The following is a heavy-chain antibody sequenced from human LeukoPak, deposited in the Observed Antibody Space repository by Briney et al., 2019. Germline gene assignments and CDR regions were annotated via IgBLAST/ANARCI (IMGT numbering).Heavy chain of an antibody. J-gene: IGHJ4*02. V-gene: IGHV7-4-1*02. CDR1: GYTFSSYA. CDR3: ARESTYYYDSSGYFPPGD. CDR2: INTNTGNP. Sequence: GASVKVSCKASGYTFSSYAMNWVRQAPGQGLEWMGWINTNTGNPTYAQGFTGRFVFSLDTSVSTAYLQISSLKAEDTAVYYCARESTYYYDSSGYFPPGDWGQGTLVTVSS. D-gene: IGHD3-22*01.